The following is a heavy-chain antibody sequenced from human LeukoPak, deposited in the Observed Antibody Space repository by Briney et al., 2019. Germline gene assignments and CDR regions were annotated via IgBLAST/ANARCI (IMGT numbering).Heavy chain of an antibody. D-gene: IGHD1-1*01. CDR2: ISSNSGYI. Sequence: GGSLRLSCAASGFTFSSYTMNWVRQAPGKGLEWVSSISSNSGYIYYADSLRGRFTISRDNAKNSLYLQMNSLRAEDTAVYYCARGGLMTGTTSPSGDWGQGTLVTVSS. CDR1: GFTFSSYT. V-gene: IGHV3-21*01. CDR3: ARGGLMTGTTSPSGD. J-gene: IGHJ4*02.